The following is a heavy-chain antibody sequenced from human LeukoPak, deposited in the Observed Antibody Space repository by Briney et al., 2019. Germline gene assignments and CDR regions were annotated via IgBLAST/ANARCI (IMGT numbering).Heavy chain of an antibody. V-gene: IGHV4-61*05. CDR2: IYYSGST. Sequence: SETLSLTCTVSGGSISSSSYYWGWIRRPPGKGLEWIGYIYYSGSTNYNPSLKSRVTISVDTSKKQFSLKLSSVTAADTAVYYCARGVDYYGVWGQGTLVTVSS. CDR1: GGSISSSSYY. CDR3: ARGVDYYGV. D-gene: IGHD3-10*01. J-gene: IGHJ4*02.